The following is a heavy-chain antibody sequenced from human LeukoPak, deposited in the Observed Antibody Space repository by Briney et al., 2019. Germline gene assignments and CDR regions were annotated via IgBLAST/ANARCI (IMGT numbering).Heavy chain of an antibody. D-gene: IGHD6-19*01. Sequence: GGSLRLSCAASGFTFSSYWMNWVRQAPGRGPEWISYISSSSSPTYYADSVRGRFTISRDNAKNSLYLQMNSLRADDTAVYYCASIAVAGTWAFDMWGQGTMVTVSS. CDR2: ISSSSSPT. J-gene: IGHJ3*02. CDR1: GFTFSSYW. CDR3: ASIAVAGTWAFDM. V-gene: IGHV3-48*01.